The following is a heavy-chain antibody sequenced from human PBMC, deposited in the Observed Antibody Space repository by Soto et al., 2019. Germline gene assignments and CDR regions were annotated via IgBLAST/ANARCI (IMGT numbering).Heavy chain of an antibody. CDR2: IWYDGSNK. CDR3: ASSRPTFGELLAGAFDI. CDR1: GFTFSSYG. Sequence: PGGSLRLSCAASGFTFSSYGMHWVRQAPGKGLEWVAVIWYDGSNKYYADSVKGRFTISRDNSKNTLYLQMNSLRAEDTAVYYCASSRPTFGELLAGAFDIWGQGTMVTVSS. V-gene: IGHV3-33*01. J-gene: IGHJ3*02. D-gene: IGHD3-10*02.